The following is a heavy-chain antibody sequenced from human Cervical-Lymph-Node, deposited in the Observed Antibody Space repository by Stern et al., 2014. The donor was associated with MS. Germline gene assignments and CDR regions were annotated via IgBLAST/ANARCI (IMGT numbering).Heavy chain of an antibody. V-gene: IGHV4-39*01. J-gene: IGHJ4*02. CDR2: IYYSGST. Sequence: QLQLQESGPGLVKPSETLSLTCTVSGGSISSSSYYWGWIRQPPGKGLEGIGSIYYSGSTYYNPSLKSRVPISVDTSKNQFSLKLSSVTAADTAVYYCARPDYDILTGYYRGFDYWGQGTLVTVSS. CDR3: ARPDYDILTGYYRGFDY. D-gene: IGHD3-9*01. CDR1: GGSISSSSYY.